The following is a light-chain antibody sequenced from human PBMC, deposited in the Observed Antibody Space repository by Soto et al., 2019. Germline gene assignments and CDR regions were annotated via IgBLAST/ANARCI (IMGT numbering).Light chain of an antibody. V-gene: IGKV1-33*01. CDR2: DVS. CDR3: QQYDNLPLT. J-gene: IGKJ2*01. Sequence: DIQMTQSPSSLSASVGDRVTITCQASQDIRNYLNWYQQKPGKAPKLLIYDVSNLKIGVPSRFSGSGSGADFTFTISSLQPEYMATYYCQQYDNLPLTFGQGTKLVIK. CDR1: QDIRNY.